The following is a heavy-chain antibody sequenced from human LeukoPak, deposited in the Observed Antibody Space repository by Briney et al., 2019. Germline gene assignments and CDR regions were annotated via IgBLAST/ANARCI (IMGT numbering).Heavy chain of an antibody. CDR2: IKQDGSEK. V-gene: IGHV3-7*03. CDR1: GFTFSSYW. Sequence: AGGSLRLSCAASGFTFSSYWMSWVRQAPGKGLEWVANIKQDGSEKYYVDSVKGRFTISRDNAKNSLYLQINSLRVEDTAVYYCAKDHSGANDYWGQGTLVTVSS. CDR3: AKDHSGANDY. D-gene: IGHD6-25*01. J-gene: IGHJ4*02.